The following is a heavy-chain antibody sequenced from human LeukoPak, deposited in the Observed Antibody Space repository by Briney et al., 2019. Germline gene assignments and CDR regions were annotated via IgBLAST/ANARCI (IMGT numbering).Heavy chain of an antibody. CDR1: GGSIRSGDYY. Sequence: SQTPSLTCTVSGGSIRSGDYYWSWNRQPPGKGLEWIGYIVYSGNTYYNPSLKSRVTISGDTSKKQFSLKLSSVTAADTAVYYCARATITMMVGIPADAFDIWGQGTMVTVSS. CDR2: IVYSGNT. D-gene: IGHD3-22*01. CDR3: ARATITMMVGIPADAFDI. J-gene: IGHJ3*02. V-gene: IGHV4-30-4*08.